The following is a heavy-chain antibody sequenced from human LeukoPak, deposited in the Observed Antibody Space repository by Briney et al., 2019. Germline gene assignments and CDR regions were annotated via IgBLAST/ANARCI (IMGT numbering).Heavy chain of an antibody. CDR2: IVGDGSKT. CDR1: GFIFNNCA. J-gene: IGHJ6*03. Sequence: GGSLRLSCAASGFIFNNCAMTWVRQAPGKGLEWVSTIVGDGSKTYYADSVKGRFTISSDNSRTLLFLHMNSLRAEDTAVYYCAKQPYNFYYLDVWGEGTTVTVSS. D-gene: IGHD2-21*01. CDR3: AKQPYNFYYLDV. V-gene: IGHV3-23*01.